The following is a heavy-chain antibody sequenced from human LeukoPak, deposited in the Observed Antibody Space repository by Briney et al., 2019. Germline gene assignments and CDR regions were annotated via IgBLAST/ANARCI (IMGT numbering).Heavy chain of an antibody. V-gene: IGHV4-39*07. CDR1: GGSISSSSYY. CDR2: IYYSGST. CDR3: ARDPEAFFDY. Sequence: SETLSLTCTVSGGSISSSSYYWGWIRQPPGKGLEWIGSIYYSGSTYYNPSLKSRVTISVDTSKNQFSLKLSSVTAADTAVYYCARDPEAFFDYWGQGTLVTVSS. D-gene: IGHD1-14*01. J-gene: IGHJ4*02.